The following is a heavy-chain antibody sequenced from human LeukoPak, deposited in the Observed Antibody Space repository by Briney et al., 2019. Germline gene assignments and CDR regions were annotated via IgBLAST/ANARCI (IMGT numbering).Heavy chain of an antibody. CDR2: VYYGRTT. D-gene: IGHD5-12*01. CDR1: AGSISSSSHH. Sequence: SETLSLACAVSAGSISSSSHHWGWIRQSPGKGLEWIGSVYYGRTTYYNPSLNSRVTISVVTSRNQFSLQLNSVTAADTAVYYCVRHDGRGGATMGALDSWGQGSLVTVSS. CDR3: VRHDGRGGATMGALDS. V-gene: IGHV4-39*01. J-gene: IGHJ4*02.